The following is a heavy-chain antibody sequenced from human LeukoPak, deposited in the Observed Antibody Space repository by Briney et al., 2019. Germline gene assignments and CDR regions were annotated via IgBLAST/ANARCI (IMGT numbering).Heavy chain of an antibody. CDR3: ANDWLAVAGAIDY. Sequence: PGGSLRLSCAASGFTFSSYGMHWVRQAPGKGLEWVAVISYDGSNKYYADSAKGRFTISRDNSKTTLYLQMNSLRAEDTAVYYCANDWLAVAGAIDYWGQGTLATVSS. J-gene: IGHJ4*02. CDR2: ISYDGSNK. CDR1: GFTFSSYG. D-gene: IGHD6-19*01. V-gene: IGHV3-30*18.